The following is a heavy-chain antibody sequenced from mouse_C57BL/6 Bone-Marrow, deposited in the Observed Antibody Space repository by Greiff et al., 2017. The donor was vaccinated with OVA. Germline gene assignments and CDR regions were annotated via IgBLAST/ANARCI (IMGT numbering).Heavy chain of an antibody. Sequence: VHVKQSGAELVRPGASVKLSCTASGFNIKDDYMHWVKQRPEQGLEWIGWIDPENGDTEYASKFQGKATITADTSSNTAYLQLSSLTSEDTAVYYCTTGGGAMDYWGQGTSVTVSS. CDR3: TTGGGAMDY. D-gene: IGHD1-1*02. CDR1: GFNIKDDY. V-gene: IGHV14-4*01. CDR2: IDPENGDT. J-gene: IGHJ4*01.